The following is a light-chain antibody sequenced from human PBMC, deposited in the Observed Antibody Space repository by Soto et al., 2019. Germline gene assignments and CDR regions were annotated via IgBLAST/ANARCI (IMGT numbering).Light chain of an antibody. J-gene: IGLJ2*01. CDR2: EVS. V-gene: IGLV2-8*01. CDR3: SSYAGSNNLGVV. Sequence: QSALTQPPSASGSPGQSVTISCTGTSSDVGGYNYVSWYQQHPGKAPKLMIYEVSKRPSGVPDRFSGSKSGNTTYLTVSGLQAEDEAAYYCSSYAGSNNLGVVFGGGTKLTVL. CDR1: SSDVGGYNY.